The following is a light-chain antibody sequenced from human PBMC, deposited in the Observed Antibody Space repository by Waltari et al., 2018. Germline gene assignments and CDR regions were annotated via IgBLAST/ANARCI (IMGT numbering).Light chain of an antibody. CDR1: QSVTRS. J-gene: IGKJ1*01. CDR3: QHYVRLPAT. V-gene: IGKV3-20*01. CDR2: GAS. Sequence: IVLTQSPGTLSLSPAERVTLSCRASQSVTRSLAWYQQKPGQAPNLLIYGASTMAPGIPERFSGSGSGTDFSLTISSLGPDDFARYFCQHYVRLPATFGQGSKVEIK.